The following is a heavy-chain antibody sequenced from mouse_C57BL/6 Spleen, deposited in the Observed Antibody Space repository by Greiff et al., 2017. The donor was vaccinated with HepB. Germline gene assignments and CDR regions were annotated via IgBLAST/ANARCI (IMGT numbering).Heavy chain of an antibody. CDR2: INPCNGGT. D-gene: IGHD1-1*01. J-gene: IGHJ3*01. Sequence: QVQLQQPGPELVKPGASVKLSCKASGYTFTSYCMHWVKQSPGQGLEWIGNINPCNGGTSYNEKFKSKATLTVDKSSSTAYMQLSSLTSEGSAVYYCAKYGEGNPFAYWGQGTLVTVSA. CDR3: AKYGEGNPFAY. CDR1: GYTFTSYC. V-gene: IGHV1-53*01.